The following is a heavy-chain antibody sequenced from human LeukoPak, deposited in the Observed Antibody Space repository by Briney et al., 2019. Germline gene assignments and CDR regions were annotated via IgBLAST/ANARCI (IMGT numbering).Heavy chain of an antibody. D-gene: IGHD3-3*01. CDR1: GFRFTDYY. V-gene: IGHV1-69-2*01. CDR2: VDPEDGET. J-gene: IGHJ4*02. CDR3: ARDWLTNSYYFDY. Sequence: VKISCKASGFRFTDYYIHWVQQAPGKGLEWMGRVDPEDGETIYVEKFQGRVTITADTSTDTAYMELRSQRSEDTAVYYCARDWLTNSYYFDYWGQGTLVTVSS.